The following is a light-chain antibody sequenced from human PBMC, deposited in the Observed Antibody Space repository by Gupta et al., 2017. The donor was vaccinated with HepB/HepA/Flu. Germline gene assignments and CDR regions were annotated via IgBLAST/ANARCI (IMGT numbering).Light chain of an antibody. CDR3: QQYNDYPLT. V-gene: IGKV1-8*01. J-gene: IGKJ4*01. Sequence: AIRMTQSPSSFSASAGDTVTITCRASPDVSTFLAWYQQKAGKAPKLLIYGVSTLKTGVPSRFSGSGSGTDFTLTISRLQSEDFAIYYCQQYNDYPLTFGGGTTVEIK. CDR1: PDVSTF. CDR2: GVS.